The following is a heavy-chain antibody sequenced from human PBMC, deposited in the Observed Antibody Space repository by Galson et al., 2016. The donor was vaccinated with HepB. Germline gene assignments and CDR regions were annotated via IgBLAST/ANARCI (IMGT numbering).Heavy chain of an antibody. J-gene: IGHJ4*02. CDR3: AREGVCSDGICYSGFDY. Sequence: SVKVSCKASGYSFTSDGISWVRQAPGQGLEWMGWISPYNGNSSYAQKFQGRVTMTTDTSTNTAYMELRSLRSDDTAVYYCAREGVCSDGICYSGFDYWGQGTPVTVSS. D-gene: IGHD2-15*01. V-gene: IGHV1-18*04. CDR2: ISPYNGNS. CDR1: GYSFTSDG.